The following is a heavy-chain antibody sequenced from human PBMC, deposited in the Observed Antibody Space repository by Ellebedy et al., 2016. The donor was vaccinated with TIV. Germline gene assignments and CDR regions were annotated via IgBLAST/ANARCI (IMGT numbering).Heavy chain of an antibody. Sequence: ASVKVSCXASGYTFTGYYMHWVRQAPGQGLEWMGWINPNSGGTNYAQKFQGRVTITADESTSTAYMELSSLRSEDTAVYYCATGPRYYYDSSGYLPLIYWGQGTLVTVSS. CDR2: INPNSGGT. CDR3: ATGPRYYYDSSGYLPLIY. D-gene: IGHD3-22*01. J-gene: IGHJ4*02. CDR1: GYTFTGYY. V-gene: IGHV1-2*02.